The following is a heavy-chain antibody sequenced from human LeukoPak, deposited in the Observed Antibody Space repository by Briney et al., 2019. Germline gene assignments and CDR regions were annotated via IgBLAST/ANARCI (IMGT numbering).Heavy chain of an antibody. D-gene: IGHD4-17*01. CDR3: AREGMTTVTN. CDR2: IYSGGST. J-gene: IGHJ4*02. Sequence: PGGSLRLSCAASGFTFNDYWMTWVRQAPGKGLEWVSVIYSGGSTYYADSVKGRFTISRDNSKNTLYLQMNSLRAEDTAVYYCAREGMTTVTNWGQGTLVTVSS. CDR1: GFTFNDYW. V-gene: IGHV3-53*01.